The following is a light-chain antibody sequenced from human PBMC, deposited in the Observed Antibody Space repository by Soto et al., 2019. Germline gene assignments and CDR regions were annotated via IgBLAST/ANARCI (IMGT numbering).Light chain of an antibody. Sequence: EIVLPQSPGTLSLSPGERATLSCRASQSVSSSYLAWYQQKPGQAPRLVIYGASSRATGIPDRFSGSGAGTDFTLTISRLEPEDFAVYYCQQYGSAPETFGQGTKVDIK. V-gene: IGKV3-20*01. CDR2: GAS. CDR1: QSVSSSY. CDR3: QQYGSAPET. J-gene: IGKJ1*01.